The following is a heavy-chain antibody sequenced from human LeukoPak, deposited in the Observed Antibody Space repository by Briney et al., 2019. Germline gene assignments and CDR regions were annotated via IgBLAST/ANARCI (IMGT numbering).Heavy chain of an antibody. D-gene: IGHD3-22*01. CDR3: ARDRYDSSGYYPDI. CDR1: GYTFTSYD. CDR2: MNPNSGNT. V-gene: IGHV1-8*01. J-gene: IGHJ4*02. Sequence: ASVKVSCKASGYTFTSYDINWVRQATGQGLEWMGWMNPNSGNTGYAQKFQGRVTMTRNASISTAYMELSSLRSEDTAVYYCARDRYDSSGYYPDIWGQGTLVTVSS.